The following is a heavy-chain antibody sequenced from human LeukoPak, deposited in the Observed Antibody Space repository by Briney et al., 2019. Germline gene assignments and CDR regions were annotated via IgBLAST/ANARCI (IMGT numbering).Heavy chain of an antibody. J-gene: IGHJ2*01. D-gene: IGHD3-22*01. V-gene: IGHV3-23*01. Sequence: GGSLRLSCAASGFTFTTYAMNWVRQAPGKGLEWVSVISGSGGSTYYADSVKGRFTISRDNSKNTLYLEVNSLRAEDTAVYYCATAVYFDSNGPYWYFDPWGRGTLVTVSS. CDR3: ATAVYFDSNGPYWYFDP. CDR2: ISGSGGST. CDR1: GFTFTTYA.